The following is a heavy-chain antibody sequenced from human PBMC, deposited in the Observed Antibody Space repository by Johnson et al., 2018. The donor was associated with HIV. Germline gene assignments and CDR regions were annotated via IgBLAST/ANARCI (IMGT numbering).Heavy chain of an antibody. J-gene: IGHJ3*02. D-gene: IGHD4-23*01. CDR2: INWNGGST. CDR1: GFTFSSYA. V-gene: IGHV3-20*04. Sequence: VQLMESGGGVVQPGRSLRLSCAASGFTFSSYAMHWVRQAPGKGLEWVSGINWNGGSTGYADSVKGRFTISRDNAKNSLYLQMNSLRAEDTALYYCARGPGYGGRPFDAFDIWGQGTMVIVSS. CDR3: ARGPGYGGRPFDAFDI.